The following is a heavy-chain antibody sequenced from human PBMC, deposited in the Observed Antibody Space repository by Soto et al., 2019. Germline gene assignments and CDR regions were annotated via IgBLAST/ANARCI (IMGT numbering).Heavy chain of an antibody. V-gene: IGHV1-46*01. CDR1: GYTFTSYY. D-gene: IGHD3-22*01. CDR2: INPSGGST. Sequence: ASVKVSCKASGYTFTSYYMHWVRQAPGQGLEWMGIINPSGGSTSYAQKFQGRVTMTRDTSTSTVYMELSSLRSEDTAVYYCARWGYYDSSGEPPYFDYWGQGTLVTVTS. CDR3: ARWGYYDSSGEPPYFDY. J-gene: IGHJ4*02.